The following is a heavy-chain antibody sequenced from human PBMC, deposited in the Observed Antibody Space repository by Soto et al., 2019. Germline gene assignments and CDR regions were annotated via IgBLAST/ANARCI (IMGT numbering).Heavy chain of an antibody. CDR2: IKEDGSVK. Sequence: EVQLVESGGDLVQPGGSLRLSCAASGFTFSSLWMTWVRQAPGKGLECVANIKEDGSVKYYVDSVKGRFTISRDNAKNSLYLQMVGLRAEDTAVYCCARATRSPDFRGQGTLVTVSS. CDR1: GFTFSSLW. V-gene: IGHV3-7*05. J-gene: IGHJ4*02. CDR3: ARATRSPDF.